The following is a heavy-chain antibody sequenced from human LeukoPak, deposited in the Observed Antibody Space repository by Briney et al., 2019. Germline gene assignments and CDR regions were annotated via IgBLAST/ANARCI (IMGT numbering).Heavy chain of an antibody. CDR1: GFTVSSNY. D-gene: IGHD4-11*01. J-gene: IGHJ5*02. CDR2: IYTGGNT. Sequence: GGSLRLSCAGFGFTVSSNYMSWVRQAPGKGLEWVSVIYTGGNTYYADSVKGRFTISRDNSKNTLYLQMNSLRAEDTAVYYCARGLIYSPNWFDPWGQGTLVTVSS. CDR3: ARGLIYSPNWFDP. V-gene: IGHV3-66*01.